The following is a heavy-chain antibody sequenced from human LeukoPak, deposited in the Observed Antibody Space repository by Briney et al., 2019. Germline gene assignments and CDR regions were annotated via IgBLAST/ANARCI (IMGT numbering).Heavy chain of an antibody. Sequence: SETLSLTCGVSGASIRSTHWWTWVRQPPGKGLEWIGEIYHNGNTEYNPSLSSRLLISVDKSKNQFSLKLTSVTAADTAMYYYASPSGRQYADALDIWGQGRMVIVSS. CDR3: ASPSGRQYADALDI. CDR2: IYHNGNT. CDR1: GASIRSTHW. J-gene: IGHJ3*02. V-gene: IGHV4-4*02. D-gene: IGHD1-26*01.